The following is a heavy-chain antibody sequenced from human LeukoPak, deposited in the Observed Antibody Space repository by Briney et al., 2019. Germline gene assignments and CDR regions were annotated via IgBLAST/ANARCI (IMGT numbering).Heavy chain of an antibody. CDR1: GGSISSYY. Sequence: SETLSLTCTVSGGSISSYYWSWIRQSAGKGLEWIGRIYTSGSTNYNPSLKSRVTMSVDTSKKQFSLKLSSVTAADTAVYYCARTRPRGYGDLGRHCFDYWGQGTPVTVSS. J-gene: IGHJ4*02. D-gene: IGHD4-17*01. CDR2: IYTSGST. V-gene: IGHV4-4*07. CDR3: ARTRPRGYGDLGRHCFDY.